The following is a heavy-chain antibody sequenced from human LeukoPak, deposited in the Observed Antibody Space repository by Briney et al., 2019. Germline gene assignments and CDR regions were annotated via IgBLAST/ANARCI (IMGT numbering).Heavy chain of an antibody. D-gene: IGHD3-22*01. Sequence: GASVKVSCKASGGTFSSYAISWVRQAPGQGLEWMGRIIPILGIANYAQKFQGRVTITADKSTSTAYMELSSLRSEDTAVYYCAICYYDSSGPGLRRPNYYGMDVWGQGTTVTVS. CDR2: IIPILGIA. J-gene: IGHJ6*02. V-gene: IGHV1-69*04. CDR1: GGTFSSYA. CDR3: AICYYDSSGPGLRRPNYYGMDV.